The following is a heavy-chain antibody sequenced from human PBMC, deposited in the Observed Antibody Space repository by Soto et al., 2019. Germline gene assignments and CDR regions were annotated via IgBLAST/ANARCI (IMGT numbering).Heavy chain of an antibody. CDR3: AREGTTTVTTFPYYMDV. CDR1: GFTFSSYS. V-gene: IGHV3-21*01. J-gene: IGHJ6*03. D-gene: IGHD4-17*01. Sequence: EVQLVESGGGLVKPGGSLRLSCAASGFTFSSYSMNWVRQAPGKGLEWVSSISSSSSYIYYADSVKGRFTISRDNAKNSLYLQMNSLRAEDTAVYYCAREGTTTVTTFPYYMDVWGKGTTVTVSS. CDR2: ISSSSSYI.